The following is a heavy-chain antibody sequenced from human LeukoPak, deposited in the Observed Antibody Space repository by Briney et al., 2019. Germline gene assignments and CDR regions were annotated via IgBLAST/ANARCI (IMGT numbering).Heavy chain of an antibody. CDR3: AKDHRAYCGGDCVDFDY. J-gene: IGHJ4*02. Sequence: GRSLRLSCAASGFTFSTYAMHWVRQAPGKGLEWVAVIPYDGSNKYYADSVKGRFTISRDNSKNTLYLQMNSLRAEDTAVYYCAKDHRAYCGGDCVDFDYWGQGTLVTVSS. CDR1: GFTFSTYA. CDR2: IPYDGSNK. V-gene: IGHV3-30*04. D-gene: IGHD2-21*02.